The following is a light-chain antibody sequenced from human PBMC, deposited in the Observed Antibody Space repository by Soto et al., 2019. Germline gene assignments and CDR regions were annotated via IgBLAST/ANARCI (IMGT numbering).Light chain of an antibody. CDR3: SSYTGSSTPVV. CDR1: SSDVGGYNY. CDR2: DVS. V-gene: IGLV2-14*01. J-gene: IGLJ2*01. Sequence: QSALTQPASVSGSPGQSITISCTGTSSDVGGYNYVSWYQQHPGKAPKLMIYDVSNRPSGVSNRFSGSKSGNTASLTISGLQAEAEADYYCSSYTGSSTPVVFGGGTKQTVL.